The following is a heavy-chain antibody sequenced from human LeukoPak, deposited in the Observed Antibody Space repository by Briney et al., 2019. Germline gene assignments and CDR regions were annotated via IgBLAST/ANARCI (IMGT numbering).Heavy chain of an antibody. CDR1: GFTFSIYW. CDR2: INTDGSST. J-gene: IGHJ4*02. V-gene: IGHV3-74*01. D-gene: IGHD4-11*01. Sequence: PGGSLRLSCAASGFTFSIYWMHWVRQAPGKGLVWVSRINTDGSSTTYADSVKGRFTITRDNAKNTLYLQMNSLRAEGTAVYYCARGDDYGNFVDWGQGTLVTVSS. CDR3: ARGDDYGNFVD.